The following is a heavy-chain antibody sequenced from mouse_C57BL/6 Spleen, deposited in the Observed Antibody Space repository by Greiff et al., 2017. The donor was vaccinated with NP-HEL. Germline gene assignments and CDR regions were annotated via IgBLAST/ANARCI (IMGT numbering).Heavy chain of an antibody. CDR2: ISSGSSTI. V-gene: IGHV5-17*01. CDR1: GFTFSDYG. D-gene: IGHD2-5*01. CDR3: DSNYYYAMDY. Sequence: EVQLQESGGGLVKPGGSLKLSCAASGFTFSDYGMHWVRQAPEKGLEWVAYISSGSSTIYYADTVKGRFTISRDNAKNTLFLQMTSLRSEDTAMYYCDSNYYYAMDYWGQGTSVTVSS. J-gene: IGHJ4*01.